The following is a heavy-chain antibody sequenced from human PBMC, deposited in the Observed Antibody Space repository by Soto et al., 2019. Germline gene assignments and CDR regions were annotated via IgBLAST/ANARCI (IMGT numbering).Heavy chain of an antibody. V-gene: IGHV1-2*02. CDR2: INPNSGGT. CDR1: GYTFTGYY. D-gene: IGHD6-19*01. CDR3: ARDWTGSGWYGLWAFDI. J-gene: IGHJ3*02. Sequence: GASVKVSCKASGYTFTGYYMHWVRQAPGQGLEWMGWINPNSGGTNYAQKFQGRVTMTRDTSISTAYMELSRLRSDDTAVYYCARDWTGSGWYGLWAFDIWGQGTMVTVSS.